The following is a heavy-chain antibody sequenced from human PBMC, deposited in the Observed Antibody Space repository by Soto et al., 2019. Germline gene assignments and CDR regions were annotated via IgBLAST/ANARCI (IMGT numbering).Heavy chain of an antibody. D-gene: IGHD3-10*01. CDR2: IIPIFGTA. Sequence: PVKVSCKASGGTLSGYAISWVRQAPGQGLEWMGGIIPIFGTANYAQKFQGRVTITADESTSTAYMELISLRSEDTAVYYCARDVFGHWFDPWGQGTLVTVS. CDR3: ARDVFGHWFDP. J-gene: IGHJ5*02. CDR1: GGTLSGYA. V-gene: IGHV1-69*13.